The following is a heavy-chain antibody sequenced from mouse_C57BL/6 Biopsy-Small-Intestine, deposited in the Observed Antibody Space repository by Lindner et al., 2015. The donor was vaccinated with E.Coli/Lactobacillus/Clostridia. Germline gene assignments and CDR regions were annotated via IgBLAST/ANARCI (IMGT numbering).Heavy chain of an antibody. J-gene: IGHJ1*03. Sequence: VQLQESGAELVKPGASVKISCKASGYASSTYWMHWVKQRPGKGLEWIGQIYPGDGDTNYSGKFKAKATLTADRSSSTAYMQLSSLTSEDSAVYFCATYTNYVGYFDVWGTGTTVTVSS. D-gene: IGHD2-5*01. CDR2: IYPGDGDT. V-gene: IGHV1-80*01. CDR3: ATYTNYVGYFDV. CDR1: GYASSTYW.